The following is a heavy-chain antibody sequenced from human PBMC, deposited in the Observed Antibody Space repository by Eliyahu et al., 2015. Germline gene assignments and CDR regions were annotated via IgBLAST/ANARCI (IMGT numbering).Heavy chain of an antibody. V-gene: IGHV4-31*03. Sequence: QVQLQESGPGLVKPSQTLSLTCTLSGGSIXSGGYYWSWIRQHPGKGLEWIGYISYSGSTYYNPSLKSRVTMSVDTSKNQFSLKLSSVTAADTAVYYCARGVSGRAVADHFDYWGQGTLVPSPQ. J-gene: IGHJ4*02. CDR1: GGSIXSGGYY. CDR2: ISYSGST. D-gene: IGHD6-19*01. CDR3: ARGVSGRAVADHFDY.